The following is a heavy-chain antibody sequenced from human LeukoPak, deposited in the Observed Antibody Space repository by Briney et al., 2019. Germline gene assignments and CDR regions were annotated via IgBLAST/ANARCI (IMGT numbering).Heavy chain of an antibody. J-gene: IGHJ6*02. CDR1: GFTFSSYA. CDR2: ISGSGGST. CDR3: AKVDYYYYGMDV. V-gene: IGHV3-23*01. Sequence: GGSLRLSCAASGFTFSSYAMSWVRQAPGKGLEWVSAISGSGGSTYYADSVKGRFTISRDNSKNTLYLQINSLRAEDTAVYYCAKVDYYYYGMDVWGQGTTVTVSS.